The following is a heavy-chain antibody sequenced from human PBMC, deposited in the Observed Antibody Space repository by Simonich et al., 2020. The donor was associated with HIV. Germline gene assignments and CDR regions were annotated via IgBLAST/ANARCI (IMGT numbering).Heavy chain of an antibody. V-gene: IGHV1-8*03. J-gene: IGHJ4*02. Sequence: QVQLVQSGAEVKKPGASVKVSCKASGYTFTKYDINWVRQVTGKGLEWMGWMNPTSGNTGYAKKFQGRVTFTRDTYKRTAYMELSSLRSEETAVYYCARGFERVLWSDYYYFDYWGQGTLVTVSS. CDR1: GYTFTKYD. CDR2: MNPTSGNT. D-gene: IGHD3-3*01. CDR3: ARGFERVLWSDYYYFDY.